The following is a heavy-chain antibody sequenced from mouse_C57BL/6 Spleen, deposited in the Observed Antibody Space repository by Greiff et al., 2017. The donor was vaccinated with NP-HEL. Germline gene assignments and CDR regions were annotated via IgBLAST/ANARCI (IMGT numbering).Heavy chain of an antibody. J-gene: IGHJ2*01. Sequence: EVQLQQSGPELVKPGASVKISCKASGYTFTDYYMNWVKQSHGKSLEWIGDINPNNGGTSYNQKFKGKATLTVDKSSSTAYMELRSLTSEDSAVYYYATYLYYFDYWGQSTTLTVSS. CDR3: ATYLYYFDY. CDR2: INPNNGGT. CDR1: GYTFTDYY. V-gene: IGHV1-26*01.